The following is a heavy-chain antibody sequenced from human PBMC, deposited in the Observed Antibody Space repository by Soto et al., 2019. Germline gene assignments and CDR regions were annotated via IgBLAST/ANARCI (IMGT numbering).Heavy chain of an antibody. Sequence: SETLSLTCAVYGESFSGYYWSWIRQPPGKGLEWIGEINHSGSTNYNPSLKSRVTMSVDTSKNQFSLKLSSVTAADTAMYYCAGNIVATISSFDYWGQGTLVTASS. CDR1: GESFSGYY. CDR3: AGNIVATISSFDY. CDR2: INHSGST. D-gene: IGHD5-12*01. V-gene: IGHV4-34*01. J-gene: IGHJ4*02.